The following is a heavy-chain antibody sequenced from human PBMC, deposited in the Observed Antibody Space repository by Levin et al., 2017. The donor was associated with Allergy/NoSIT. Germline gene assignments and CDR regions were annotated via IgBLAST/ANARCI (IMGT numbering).Heavy chain of an antibody. V-gene: IGHV3-30*18. CDR3: AKDSGHNIPLN. CDR2: VSYDGSNK. CDR1: GFTFSNYG. Sequence: GESLKISCAASGFTFSNYGMHWVRQAPGKGLEWVAVVSYDGSNKYYADSVKGRFTISRDNSKNTVFLQMNSLRAEDKAVYYCAKDSGHNIPLNWGQGTLVTVSS. D-gene: IGHD3-10*01. J-gene: IGHJ4*02.